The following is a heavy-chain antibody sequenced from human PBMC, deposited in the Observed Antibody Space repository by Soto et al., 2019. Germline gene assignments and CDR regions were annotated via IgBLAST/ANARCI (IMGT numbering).Heavy chain of an antibody. CDR3: ARGSGYQLPMGAFDI. D-gene: IGHD2-2*01. CDR1: GGSLSSDP. V-gene: IGHV1-69*08. Sequence: SSVNGAWKASGGSLSSDPIGWVLQAPGQGHEWMGMIIPSVGTANYAQKFQGRVTMTRDTSTSTVYMELSSLRSEDTAVYYCARGSGYQLPMGAFDIWGQGTMVTVSS. J-gene: IGHJ3*02. CDR2: IIPSVGTA.